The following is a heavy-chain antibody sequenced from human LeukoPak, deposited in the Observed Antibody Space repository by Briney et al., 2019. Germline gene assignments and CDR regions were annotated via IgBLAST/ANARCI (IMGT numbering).Heavy chain of an antibody. D-gene: IGHD3-10*01. CDR3: ARTFVVRGAPDY. CDR1: GFTFSSYW. CDR2: INTDGSIT. J-gene: IGHJ4*02. Sequence: GGSLRSSCAVSGFTFSSYWMHWVRQAPGRGLVWVSHINTDGSITSSADSVKGRFTISRDNAKNTLYLQMNSLRAEDTAVYYCARTFVVRGAPDYWGQGTLVTVSS. V-gene: IGHV3-74*01.